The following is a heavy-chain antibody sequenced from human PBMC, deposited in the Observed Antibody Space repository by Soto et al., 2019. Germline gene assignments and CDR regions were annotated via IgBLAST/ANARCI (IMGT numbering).Heavy chain of an antibody. D-gene: IGHD3-3*01. CDR1: GYTFTSYD. CDR3: ARVWTSAANVHAFDI. V-gene: IGHV1-2*04. J-gene: IGHJ3*02. Sequence: ASVKVSCKASGYTFTSYDINWVRQATGQGLDCMGWINSNSGVTNYAQKFQGWVTMTRDTFISTAYMELSMLRSDDTAVYYCARVWTSAANVHAFDIWGQGTMGTVSS. CDR2: INSNSGVT.